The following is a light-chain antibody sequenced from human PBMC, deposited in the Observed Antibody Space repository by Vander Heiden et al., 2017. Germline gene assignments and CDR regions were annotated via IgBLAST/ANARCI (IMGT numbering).Light chain of an antibody. J-gene: IGLJ3*02. Sequence: QSTLTQPRSVSGPPGQSVTISCTGTSSDVGGYNYVTRYQQPPGKAPKMMTYDVSKRPSGVPDRFSGSKSGNTASLTISGLQAEDEAEYYCCSYAGRYTWVFGGGTKLTVL. CDR1: SSDVGGYNY. CDR2: DVS. CDR3: CSYAGRYTWV. V-gene: IGLV2-11*02.